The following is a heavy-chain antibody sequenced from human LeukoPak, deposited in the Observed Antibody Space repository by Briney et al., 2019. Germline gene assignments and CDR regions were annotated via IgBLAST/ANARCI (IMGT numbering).Heavy chain of an antibody. V-gene: IGHV3-74*01. CDR3: ARGADHGGSYYPD. CDR1: GFRFSNSW. CDR2: MKTDGTRI. Sequence: GGSLRLSCAASGFRFSNSWMYWVRQGPGKGPVWVSRMKTDGTRIEYADSVKGRFTISRDNAKNTLSLQMSSLRVEDTAVYYCARGADHGGSYYPDWGQGTRVTVSS. J-gene: IGHJ4*02. D-gene: IGHD3-10*01.